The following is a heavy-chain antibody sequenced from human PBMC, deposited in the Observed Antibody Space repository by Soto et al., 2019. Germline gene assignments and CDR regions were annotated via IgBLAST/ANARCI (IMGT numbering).Heavy chain of an antibody. CDR1: GGSISSSSYY. D-gene: IGHD2-15*01. V-gene: IGHV4-39*01. Sequence: SETLSLTCTVSGGSISSSSYYWGWIRKPPGKGLEWIGSIYYSGSTYYSPSLKRRVTISVDTSKSLFSLKLSSVTAADTAVYSGASNPSGGSCLFGYCGQGTLVTVSS. CDR2: IYYSGST. CDR3: ASNPSGGSCLFGY. J-gene: IGHJ4*02.